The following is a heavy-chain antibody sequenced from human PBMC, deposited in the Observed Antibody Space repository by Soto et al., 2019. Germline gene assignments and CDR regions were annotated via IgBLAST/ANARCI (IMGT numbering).Heavy chain of an antibody. Sequence: QVQLVQSGAEVKKPGASVKVSCKASGYTFTSYAMHWVRQAPGQRLEWMGWINAGNGNTKYSQKFQGRVTITRDTSASTAYMELSSLRSEDTAVYYCARDPSIDSSGWYVYYFDYWGQGTLVTVSS. CDR1: GYTFTSYA. V-gene: IGHV1-3*01. CDR3: ARDPSIDSSGWYVYYFDY. J-gene: IGHJ4*02. CDR2: INAGNGNT. D-gene: IGHD6-19*01.